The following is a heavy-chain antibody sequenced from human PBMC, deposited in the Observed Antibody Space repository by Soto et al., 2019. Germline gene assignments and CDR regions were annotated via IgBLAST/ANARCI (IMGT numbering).Heavy chain of an antibody. Sequence: PSETLSLTCTVSGGSISSGGYYWSWIRQHPGKGLEWIGYIYYSGSTYYNPSLKSRVTISVDTSKNRFSLKLSSVTAADTAVYYCARDSRGIAAAGTYYYYGMDVWGQGTTVTVSS. CDR3: ARDSRGIAAAGTYYYYGMDV. D-gene: IGHD6-13*01. CDR1: GGSISSGGYY. V-gene: IGHV4-31*03. CDR2: IYYSGST. J-gene: IGHJ6*02.